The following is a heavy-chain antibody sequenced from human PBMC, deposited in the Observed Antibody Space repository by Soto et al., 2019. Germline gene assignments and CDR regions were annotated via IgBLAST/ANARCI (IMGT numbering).Heavy chain of an antibody. J-gene: IGHJ4*02. V-gene: IGHV3-33*01. CDR3: ARVSTGDTAPNYFDF. D-gene: IGHD2-21*02. CDR2: IWFDGTRE. Sequence: QVHLVESGGGVVQPGTSLRLSCAASGFTFSYYGMHWVRQAPGQGLEWVAFIWFDGTREFYPDSVKGRFSISRDNSNNTLYLQMNSLTAEDTALYYCARVSTGDTAPNYFDFWGQGTLVTVSS. CDR1: GFTFSYYG.